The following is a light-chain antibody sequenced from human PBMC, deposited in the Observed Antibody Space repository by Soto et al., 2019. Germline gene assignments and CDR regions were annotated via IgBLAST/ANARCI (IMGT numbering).Light chain of an antibody. V-gene: IGLV4-69*01. Sequence: QSVLTQSPSASASLGASVNLTCTLSSGHSSYAIAWHQQQPDKGPRFLMRLYSDGRHNKGDDIPDRFSGSSSGAERYLTISSLQSDDEADYFCQTWGTGIVLFGGGTKLTVL. J-gene: IGLJ2*01. CDR3: QTWGTGIVL. CDR2: LYSDGRH. CDR1: SGHSSYA.